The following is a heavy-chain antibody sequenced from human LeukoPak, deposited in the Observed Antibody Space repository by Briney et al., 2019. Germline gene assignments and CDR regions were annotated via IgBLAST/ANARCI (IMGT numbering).Heavy chain of an antibody. CDR2: IYSGGST. CDR1: GFTFDDYG. Sequence: GGSLRLSCAASGFTFDDYGMSWVRQAPGKGLEWVSVIYSGGSTYYADSVKGRFTISRDNSKNTLYLQMNSLRAEDTAVYYCAAVVGATRAVAYYYYMDVWGKGTTVTVSS. D-gene: IGHD1-26*01. J-gene: IGHJ6*03. CDR3: AAVVGATRAVAYYYYMDV. V-gene: IGHV3-66*02.